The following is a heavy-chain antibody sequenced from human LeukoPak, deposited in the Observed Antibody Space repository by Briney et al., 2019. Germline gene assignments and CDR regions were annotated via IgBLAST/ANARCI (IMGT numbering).Heavy chain of an antibody. CDR1: GGSISSSNW. V-gene: IGHV4-4*02. D-gene: IGHD3-10*01. CDR2: IYHSGST. J-gene: IGHJ4*02. CDR3: ATDGTQQNLLWFGE. Sequence: PSETLSLTCAVSGGSISSSNWWSWVRQPPGKGLEWIGEIYHSGSTNYNPSLKSRVTISVDKSKNQFSLKLSSVTAADTAVYYCATDGTQQNLLWFGEWGQGTLVTASS.